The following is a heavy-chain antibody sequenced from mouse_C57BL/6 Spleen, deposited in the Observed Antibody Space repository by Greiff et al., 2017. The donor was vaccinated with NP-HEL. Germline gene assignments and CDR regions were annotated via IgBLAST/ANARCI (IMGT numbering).Heavy chain of an antibody. D-gene: IGHD1-1*01. CDR1: GYTFTSYW. CDR2: IHPNSGST. V-gene: IGHV1-64*01. J-gene: IGHJ2*01. CDR3: ARYYYGSSYEDYFDY. Sequence: QVQLQQSGAELVKPGASVKLSCKASGYTFTSYWMPWVKQRPGQGLEWIGMIHPNSGSTNYNEKFKSKATLTVDKSSSTAYMQLSSLTSEDSAVYYCARYYYGSSYEDYFDYWGQGTTLTVSA.